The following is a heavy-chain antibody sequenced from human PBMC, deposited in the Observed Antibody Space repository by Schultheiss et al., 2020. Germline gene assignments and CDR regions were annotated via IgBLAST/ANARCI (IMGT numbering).Heavy chain of an antibody. J-gene: IGHJ3*02. D-gene: IGHD4-17*01. CDR1: GGSISSGGYY. CDR2: IYYSGST. V-gene: IGHV4-39*01. CDR3: ARGRTTVSAFDI. Sequence: SETLSLTCTVSGGSISSGGYYWGWIRQPPGKGLEWIGSIYYSGSTYYNPSLKSRVTISVDTSKNQFSLKLSSVTAADTAVYYCARGRTTVSAFDIWGQGTMVTVSS.